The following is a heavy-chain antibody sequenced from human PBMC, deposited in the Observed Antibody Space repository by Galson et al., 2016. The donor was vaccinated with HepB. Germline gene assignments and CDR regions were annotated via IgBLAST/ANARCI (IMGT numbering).Heavy chain of an antibody. V-gene: IGHV4-39*01. CDR1: GGSISSSSKY. J-gene: IGHJ5*02. CDR3: AIHYDILTGWFDP. Sequence: SETLSLTCTVSGGSISSSSKYWGWIRQPPGKGLEWIGNIYYSGSTYHNPSLKSRVTISVDTSKNQFSLKLSSLTATDTAVYYCAIHYDILTGWFDPWGQGTLVTVSS. CDR2: IYYSGST. D-gene: IGHD3-9*01.